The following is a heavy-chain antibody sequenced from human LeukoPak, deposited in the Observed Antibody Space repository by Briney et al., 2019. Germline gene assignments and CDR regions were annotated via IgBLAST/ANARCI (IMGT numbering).Heavy chain of an antibody. CDR1: WFTLRSDW. J-gene: IGHJ5*01. V-gene: IGHV3-74*01. CDR3: VRGLDS. Sequence: SGGPLRLPWSACWFTLRSDWMHSAGEARGTGLVCVSYINGDGSSTNYAASVRGRFTISRDNAKKTLYLQMNSLRDEDTAVYYCVRGLDSWGLGTLVTVSS. D-gene: IGHD3-16*01. CDR2: INGDGSST.